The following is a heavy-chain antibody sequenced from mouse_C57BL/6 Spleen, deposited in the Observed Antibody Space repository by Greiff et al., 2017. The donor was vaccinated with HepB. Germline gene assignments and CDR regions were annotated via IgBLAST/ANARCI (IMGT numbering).Heavy chain of an antibody. CDR1: GYTFTDYY. CDR2: INPNNGGT. CDR3: ARVHSNYYYAMDY. V-gene: IGHV1-26*01. D-gene: IGHD2-5*01. Sequence: VQLQQSGPELVKPGASVKISCKASGYTFTDYYMNWVKQSHGKSLEWIGDINPNNGGTSYNQKFKGKATLTVDKSSSTAYMELRSLTSEDSAVYYCARVHSNYYYAMDYWGQGTSVTVSS. J-gene: IGHJ4*01.